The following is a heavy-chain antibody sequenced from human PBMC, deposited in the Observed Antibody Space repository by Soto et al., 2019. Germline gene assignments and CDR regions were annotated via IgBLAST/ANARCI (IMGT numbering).Heavy chain of an antibody. V-gene: IGHV1-18*01. Sequence: ASVKVSCKASGYTFTSYAISWVRQAPGQRLEWMGWISAYNGNTNYAQKLQGRVTMTTDTSTSTAYMELRSLRSDDTAVYYCARDPGYSYDPYYFEYWGQGTLVTVSS. CDR1: GYTFTSYA. J-gene: IGHJ4*02. CDR2: ISAYNGNT. CDR3: ARDPGYSYDPYYFEY. D-gene: IGHD5-18*01.